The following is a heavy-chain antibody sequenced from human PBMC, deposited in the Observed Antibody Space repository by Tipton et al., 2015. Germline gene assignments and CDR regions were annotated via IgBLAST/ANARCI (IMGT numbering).Heavy chain of an antibody. J-gene: IGHJ4*02. V-gene: IGHV4-31*02. CDR1: GGAITSDGFY. CDR2: IFYTGST. Sequence: LRLSCTVSGGAITSDGFYWSWIRQHPGKGLEWIGYIFYTGSTCYNPSLKSRATLSVDTSKNQFSLKLSSVTAADTAVYYCARDGYNSTYFDYWGQGTLVTVSS. CDR3: ARDGYNSTYFDY. D-gene: IGHD5-24*01.